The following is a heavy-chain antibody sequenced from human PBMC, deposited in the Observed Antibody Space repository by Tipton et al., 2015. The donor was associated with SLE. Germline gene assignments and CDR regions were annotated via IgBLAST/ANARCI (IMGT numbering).Heavy chain of an antibody. CDR3: ARVVTVVATHYYDMDV. CDR1: GGSMRNYY. J-gene: IGHJ6*02. Sequence: TLSLTCTVSGGSMRNYYWSWIRQPPGKGLEWIGYIYHTGSTHYNPSLKSRLTISVDTSKTQFSLKLSALTAADTAVYYCARVVTVVATHYYDMDVWGQGTTVTVSS. V-gene: IGHV4-59*12. D-gene: IGHD2-15*01. CDR2: IYHTGST.